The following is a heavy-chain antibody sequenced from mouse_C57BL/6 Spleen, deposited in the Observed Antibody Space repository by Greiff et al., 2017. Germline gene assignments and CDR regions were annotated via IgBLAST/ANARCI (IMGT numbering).Heavy chain of an antibody. CDR1: GYAFSSSW. CDR3: ANYGNFGGYAIDY. J-gene: IGHJ4*01. V-gene: IGHV1-82*01. CDR2: IYPGDGDT. Sequence: QVQLQQSGPELVKPGASVKISCKASGYAFSSSWMNWVKQRPGKGLEWIGRIYPGDGDTNYNGKFKGKATITADKSSSTAYMQLISLTSEDSAVSFCANYGNFGGYAIDYWGQGTSVTVSS. D-gene: IGHD2-1*01.